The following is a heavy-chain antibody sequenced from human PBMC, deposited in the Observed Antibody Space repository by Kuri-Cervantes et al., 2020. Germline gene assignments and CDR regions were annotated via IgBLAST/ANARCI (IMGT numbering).Heavy chain of an antibody. CDR1: GYTFTGYY. D-gene: IGHD3-10*01. V-gene: IGHV1-2*02. Sequence: ASVKVSCKASGYTFTGYYMHWVRQAPGQGLEWMGWINPNSGGTNYAQKFQGRVTMTRDTSISTAYMELSRLSSVETAVYYCARGPRVITMVRGVIGSFDYWGQGTLVTVSS. CDR3: ARGPRVITMVRGVIGSFDY. CDR2: INPNSGGT. J-gene: IGHJ4*02.